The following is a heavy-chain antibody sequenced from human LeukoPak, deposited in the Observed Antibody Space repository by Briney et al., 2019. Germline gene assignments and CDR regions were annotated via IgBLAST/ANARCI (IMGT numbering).Heavy chain of an antibody. D-gene: IGHD1-26*01. CDR1: GYTLTELS. J-gene: IGHJ1*01. CDR3: ATGRPGSGSYFDRLQH. CDR2: FDPEDGET. V-gene: IGHV1-24*01. Sequence: ASVKVSCKVSGYTLTELSMHWVRQAPGKGLEWMGGFDPEDGETIYAQKFQGRVTMTEDTSTDTAYMELSSLRSEDTAVYYCATGRPGSGSYFDRLQHWGQGTLVTVSS.